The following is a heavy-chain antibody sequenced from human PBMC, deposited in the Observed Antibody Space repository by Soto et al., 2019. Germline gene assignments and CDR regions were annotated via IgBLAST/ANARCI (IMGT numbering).Heavy chain of an antibody. Sequence: QVQLVESGGGLVQPGRSLRLSCAASGFTFSSYAMHWVRQAPGKGLEWVADISYDGSNKYYADSVKGRFTISRDNSKNILYLQMNRLRAEDAAVYYCARGGSGFLEWLVGKGFDLWGQGTLVPVSS. CDR1: GFTFSSYA. J-gene: IGHJ4*02. CDR2: ISYDGSNK. D-gene: IGHD3-3*01. V-gene: IGHV3-30-3*01. CDR3: ARGGSGFLEWLVGKGFDL.